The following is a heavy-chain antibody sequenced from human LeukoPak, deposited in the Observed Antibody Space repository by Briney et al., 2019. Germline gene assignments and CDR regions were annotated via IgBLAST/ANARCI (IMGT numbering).Heavy chain of an antibody. Sequence: GGSLRLYCAASGFTVSSNYMSWDRQAPGKGLEWVSVIYSGGSTYYADSVKGRFTISRDNSKNTLYLQMNSLRAEDTAVYYCAKDPLGVVTPAEYWGQGTLVTVSS. CDR2: IYSGGST. CDR3: AKDPLGVVTPAEY. D-gene: IGHD3-3*01. J-gene: IGHJ4*02. CDR1: GFTVSSNY. V-gene: IGHV3-53*01.